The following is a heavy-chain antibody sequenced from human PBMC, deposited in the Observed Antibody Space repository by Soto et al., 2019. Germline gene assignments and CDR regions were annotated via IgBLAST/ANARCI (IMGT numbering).Heavy chain of an antibody. D-gene: IGHD2-2*01. CDR2: ISSSSSYI. CDR1: FSSYS. Sequence: FSSYSMNWVRQAPGKGLEWVSSISSSSSYIYYADSVKGRFTISRDNAKNSLYLQMNSLRAEDTAVYYCARDGASVYCSSTSCPSGPRSGMDVWGQGTTVTVSS. J-gene: IGHJ6*02. V-gene: IGHV3-21*01. CDR3: ARDGASVYCSSTSCPSGPRSGMDV.